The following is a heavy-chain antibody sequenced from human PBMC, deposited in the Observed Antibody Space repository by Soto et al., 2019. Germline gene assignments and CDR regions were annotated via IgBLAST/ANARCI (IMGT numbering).Heavy chain of an antibody. CDR3: ARLTIFGVVTPAEYFQH. D-gene: IGHD3-3*01. CDR1: GGSISSGDYY. CDR2: IYYSGST. Sequence: SETLSLTCTVSGGSISSGDYYWSWIRQPPGKGLEWIGYIYYSGSTYYNPSLKSRVTISVDTSKNQFSLKLSSVTAADTAVYYCARLTIFGVVTPAEYFQHWGQGTLVTVSS. J-gene: IGHJ1*01. V-gene: IGHV4-30-4*01.